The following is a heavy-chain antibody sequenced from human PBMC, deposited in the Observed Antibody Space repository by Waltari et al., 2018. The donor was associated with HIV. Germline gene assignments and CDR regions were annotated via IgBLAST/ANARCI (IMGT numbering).Heavy chain of an antibody. D-gene: IGHD3-16*02. CDR3: ARVLRNVWGSYRTYYVDY. V-gene: IGHV4-34*12. Sequence: QVQLQQWGAGLLKPSETLSLTCAVYGGSFSDYYWSWIRQPPGKGLEWIGEIIHSGTPNYHPSLQRRVTISVDTSKNQFSLKLSFVTAADTAVYYCARVLRNVWGSYRTYYVDYWGQGTLVTVSS. CDR2: IIHSGTP. CDR1: GGSFSDYY. J-gene: IGHJ4*02.